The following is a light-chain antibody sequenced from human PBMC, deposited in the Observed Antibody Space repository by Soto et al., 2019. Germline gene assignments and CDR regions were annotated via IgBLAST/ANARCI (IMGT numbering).Light chain of an antibody. V-gene: IGKV3-20*01. J-gene: IGKJ1*01. Sequence: EIVLTQSPGTLSLSPGERATLSCRASQSVTSSYLAWYQQKPGQAPRLLIYGASSRATGIPDRFSGNGSGTDFTLTISRLEPEDFAVYYCQQFGNSPWTFGQGTKGEIK. CDR3: QQFGNSPWT. CDR1: QSVTSSY. CDR2: GAS.